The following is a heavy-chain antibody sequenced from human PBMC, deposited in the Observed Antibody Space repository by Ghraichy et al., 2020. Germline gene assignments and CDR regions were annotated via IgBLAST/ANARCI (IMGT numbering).Heavy chain of an antibody. CDR3: ARGGRPVYTSSWYGLDAFDI. CDR1: GYTFTSYG. D-gene: IGHD6-13*01. V-gene: IGHV1-18*04. J-gene: IGHJ3*02. CDR2: ISTYNGNT. Sequence: ASVKVSCKTSGYTFTSYGISWVRQAPGQGLEWMGWISTYNGNTNYAQKLQGRGTMTTDTSTSTAYMELRSLRSDDTAAYYCARGGRPVYTSSWYGLDAFDIWGRGTMVTVSS.